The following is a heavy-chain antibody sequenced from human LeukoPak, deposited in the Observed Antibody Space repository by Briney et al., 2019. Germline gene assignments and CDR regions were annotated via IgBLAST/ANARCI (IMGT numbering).Heavy chain of an antibody. CDR3: ARQDGVVTAIPLIFFDY. CDR1: GASISSSSSY. D-gene: IGHD2-21*02. J-gene: IGHJ4*02. Sequence: KSSETLSLTCTVSGASISSSSSYWGWIRQPPGKGLEWIGSISYSGSTYYNPSLKSRVTISVDTSKNQFSLKLTSVTAADTAVYYCARQDGVVTAIPLIFFDYWGQGTLVTVSS. CDR2: ISYSGST. V-gene: IGHV4-39*01.